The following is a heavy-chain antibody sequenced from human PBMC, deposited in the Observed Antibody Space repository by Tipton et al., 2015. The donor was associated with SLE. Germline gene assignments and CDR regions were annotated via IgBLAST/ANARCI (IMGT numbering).Heavy chain of an antibody. Sequence: TLSLTCTVSGGSISTTSYYWDWIRQPPGKGLEWVGSIYYSGRNDYNPSLKSRVTMSVDTSMNQFSLKLNSVTAADTAVYYCARRRFQSASDYWGQGTLVSVSS. CDR1: GGSISTTSYY. CDR3: ARRRFQSASDY. J-gene: IGHJ4*02. CDR2: IYYSGRN. D-gene: IGHD2-21*01. V-gene: IGHV4-39*07.